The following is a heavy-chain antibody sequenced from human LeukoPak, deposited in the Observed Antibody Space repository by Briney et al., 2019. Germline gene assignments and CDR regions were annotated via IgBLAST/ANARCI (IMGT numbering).Heavy chain of an antibody. CDR2: IYYSGST. Sequence: KPSETLSLTCTVSGGSISSSSYYWGWIRQPPGKGLEWSGSIYYSGSTYYNPSLKSRVTISLDTFKNQFSLKLSSVTAADTAVYYCARVVNDWNDVFYFDYWGQGTLVTVSS. CDR1: GGSISSSSYY. J-gene: IGHJ4*02. D-gene: IGHD1-1*01. V-gene: IGHV4-39*01. CDR3: ARVVNDWNDVFYFDY.